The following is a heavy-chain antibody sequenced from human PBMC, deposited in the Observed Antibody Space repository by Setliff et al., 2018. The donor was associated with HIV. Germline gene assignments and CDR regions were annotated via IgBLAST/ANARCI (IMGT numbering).Heavy chain of an antibody. D-gene: IGHD3-22*01. CDR3: ARFYDSGASYSDDAFDI. Sequence: ASVKVSCKASGYAFASYGLNWVRQAPGQGLEWMGWTNTHSGNPTYAQAFTGRFVFSLDTSVSTAYLQISSLRAEDTAVYYCARFYDSGASYSDDAFDIWGQGTMVTVS. CDR2: TNTHSGNP. V-gene: IGHV7-4-1*02. CDR1: GYAFASYG. J-gene: IGHJ3*02.